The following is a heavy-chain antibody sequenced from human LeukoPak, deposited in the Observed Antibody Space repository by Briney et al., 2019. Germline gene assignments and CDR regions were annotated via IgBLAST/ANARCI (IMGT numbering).Heavy chain of an antibody. V-gene: IGHV4-39*01. CDR3: ASRYDYVWGSYRPYYFDY. CDR1: GGSISSSSYY. J-gene: IGHJ4*02. CDR2: IYYSGST. D-gene: IGHD3-16*02. Sequence: SETLSLTCTVSGGSISSSSYYWGWIRQPPGTGLEWIGSIYYSGSTYYNPSLKSRVTISVDTSKNQFSLKLSSVTAADTAVYYCASRYDYVWGSYRPYYFDYWGQGTLVTVSS.